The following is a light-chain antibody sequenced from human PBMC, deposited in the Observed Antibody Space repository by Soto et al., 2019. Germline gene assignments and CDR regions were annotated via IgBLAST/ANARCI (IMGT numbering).Light chain of an antibody. Sequence: DIKMTQSPSILSASVGDRVTITCRASQSINKLLAWYQQKPGKAPNLLVSDASSLQRGVPSRFSGSGSGTEFTLTISGLQPQDFATYYCQQYDSLWTFGQGTKVEI. CDR1: QSINKL. V-gene: IGKV1-5*01. CDR2: DAS. CDR3: QQYDSLWT. J-gene: IGKJ1*01.